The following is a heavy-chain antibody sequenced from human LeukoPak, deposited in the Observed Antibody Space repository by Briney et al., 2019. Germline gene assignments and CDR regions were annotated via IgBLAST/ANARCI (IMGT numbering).Heavy chain of an antibody. V-gene: IGHV3-33*01. CDR1: GFTFSSYG. J-gene: IGHJ3*02. Sequence: GGSLRLSCAASGFTFSSYGMHWVRQAPGKGLEWVAVIWYDGSNKYYADSVKGRFTISRDNSKNTLYLQMNSLRAEDTAVYYCARYRSSWRAFDTWGQGTMVTVSS. CDR2: IWYDGSNK. CDR3: ARYRSSWRAFDT. D-gene: IGHD6-13*01.